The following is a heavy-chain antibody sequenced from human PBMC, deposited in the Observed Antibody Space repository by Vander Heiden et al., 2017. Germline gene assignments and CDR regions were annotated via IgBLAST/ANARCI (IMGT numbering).Heavy chain of an antibody. CDR2: IKRKADGETV. D-gene: IGHD1-7*01. CDR1: GFTVEKDW. J-gene: IGHJ4*02. CDR3: TTMTTMNSNY. Sequence: EVQLVESGGGLVKPGGSLRLSGAASGFTVEKDWMSRVRQAAGKGLDWVGRIKRKADGETVDYAAPVSGRFTISRDDSENTVYLHMDSLESGDTAVYYCTTMTTMNSNYWGQGTLVTVSS. V-gene: IGHV3-15*01.